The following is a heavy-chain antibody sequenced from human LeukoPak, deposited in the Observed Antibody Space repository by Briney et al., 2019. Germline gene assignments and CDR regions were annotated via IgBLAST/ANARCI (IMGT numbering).Heavy chain of an antibody. CDR2: IYYTGAT. CDR1: GGSISTYY. D-gene: IGHD5-18*01. J-gene: IGHJ4*02. CDR3: ARAGYSYGTGYYFDY. V-gene: IGHV4-59*01. Sequence: SETLSLTCTVSGGSISTYYWSWIRLPPGKGLEWVGYIYYTGATYYNPSLKSRVTISLDTSKNQFSLELSSVTAADAAVYYCARAGYSYGTGYYFDYWGQGALVTVSS.